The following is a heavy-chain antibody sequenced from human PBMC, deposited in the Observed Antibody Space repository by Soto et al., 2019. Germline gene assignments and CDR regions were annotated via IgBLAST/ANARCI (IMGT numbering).Heavy chain of an antibody. CDR2: INPNSGGT. CDR3: TLSWVAAEDYCDS. CDR1: GYTFTGYY. D-gene: IGHD6-25*01. J-gene: IGHJ4*02. Sequence: ASVKVSCRASGYTFTGYYMHWVRQAPGQGLEWMGWINPNSGGTNYAQKFQGWVTMTRDTSISTAYMELSRLRSDDTAVYYCTLSWVAAEDYCDSWGEGNVVTVSS. V-gene: IGHV1-2*04.